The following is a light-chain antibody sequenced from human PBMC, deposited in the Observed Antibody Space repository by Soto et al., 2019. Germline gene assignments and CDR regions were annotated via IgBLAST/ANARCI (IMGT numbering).Light chain of an antibody. CDR3: QQGSNWPRT. CDR1: QSVSSS. J-gene: IGKJ4*01. Sequence: EIVLTQSPATLSLSPGDRATISCRASQSVSSSLAWYQQKPGQAPRLLIYDASNWATGIPARFSGSGSGTDFTLTISSLEPEDFAVYYCQQGSNWPRTFGGGTKVEIK. CDR2: DAS. V-gene: IGKV3-11*01.